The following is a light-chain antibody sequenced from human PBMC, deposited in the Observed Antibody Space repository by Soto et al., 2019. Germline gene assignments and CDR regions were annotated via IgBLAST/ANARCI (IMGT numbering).Light chain of an antibody. J-gene: IGLJ1*01. CDR1: SSDVGGYNY. CDR3: SSYTYSSTLV. CDR2: EVS. Sequence: QSVLTQPASVSGSPGQSITISCTGTSSDVGGYNYVSWYQQHPGKAPKLMIYEVSNRPSGVSNRFSGSKSGNTASLTISGLQAEDEADYYCSSYTYSSTLVFGTGTKVTVL. V-gene: IGLV2-14*01.